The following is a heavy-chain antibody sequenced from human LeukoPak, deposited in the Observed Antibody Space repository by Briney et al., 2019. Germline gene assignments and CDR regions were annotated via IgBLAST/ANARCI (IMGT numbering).Heavy chain of an antibody. Sequence: ASVKVSCKASGYTFTGYYMHWVRQAPGQGLEWMGWINPNSGGTNYAQKFQGRVTMTRDTSISTAYMDLSRLRCDDTAGYYSASWGHPGSNWFDSWGQGTLVTVSS. CDR3: ASWGHPGSNWFDS. J-gene: IGHJ5*01. CDR1: GYTFTGYY. V-gene: IGHV1-2*02. CDR2: INPNSGGT. D-gene: IGHD3-16*01.